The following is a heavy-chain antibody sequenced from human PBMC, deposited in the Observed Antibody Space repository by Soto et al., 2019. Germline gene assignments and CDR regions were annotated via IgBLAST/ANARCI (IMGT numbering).Heavy chain of an antibody. V-gene: IGHV2-26*01. CDR2: IFSNDEK. Sequence: ESGPTLVNPTETLTLTCTVSGFSLSNARMGVSWIRQPPGKALEWLAHIFSNDEKSYSTSLKSRLTISKDTSKSQVVLTMTNMDPVDTATYYCARMSGSGSYYYYYGMDVWGQGTTVTVSS. CDR3: ARMSGSGSYYYYYGMDV. CDR1: GFSLSNARMG. D-gene: IGHD3-10*01. J-gene: IGHJ6*02.